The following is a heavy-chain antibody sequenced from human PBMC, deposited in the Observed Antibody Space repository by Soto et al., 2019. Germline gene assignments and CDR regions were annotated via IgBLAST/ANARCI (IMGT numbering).Heavy chain of an antibody. CDR1: CYSISSGYY. Sequence: SETLSLTCAVSCYSISSGYYWGWIRQPPGKGLEWIGSIYHSGSTYYNPSLKSRVTISVDTSKNQFSLKLSSVTAADTAVYYCARENSYGPFDYWGQGTLVTVSS. D-gene: IGHD5-18*01. CDR2: IYHSGST. V-gene: IGHV4-38-2*02. J-gene: IGHJ4*02. CDR3: ARENSYGPFDY.